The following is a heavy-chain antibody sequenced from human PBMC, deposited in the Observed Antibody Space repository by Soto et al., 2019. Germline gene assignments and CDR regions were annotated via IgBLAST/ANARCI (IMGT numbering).Heavy chain of an antibody. D-gene: IGHD3-9*01. Sequence: GSLRLSCAASGFTFSSYAMSWVRQAPGKGLEWVSAISGSGGSTYYADSVKGRFTISRDNSKNTLYLQMNSLRAEDTAVYYCAKDDYYDILTGYSLTYFGYWGQGTLVTVSS. CDR2: ISGSGGST. V-gene: IGHV3-23*01. CDR3: AKDDYYDILTGYSLTYFGY. J-gene: IGHJ4*02. CDR1: GFTFSSYA.